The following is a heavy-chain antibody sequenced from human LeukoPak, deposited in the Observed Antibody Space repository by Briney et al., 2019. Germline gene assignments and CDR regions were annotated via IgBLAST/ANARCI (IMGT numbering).Heavy chain of an antibody. CDR1: GGSISSGDYY. CDR3: AKYYCSSTSCPGIDY. CDR2: IYYSGSA. Sequence: SETLSLTCIVSGGSISSGDYYWSWIRQPPGKGLEWIGYIYYSGSAYYNPSLKSRVTISVDTSKSQFSLKLSSVTAADTAVYYCAKYYCSSTSCPGIDYWGQGTLVTVSS. V-gene: IGHV4-30-4*01. J-gene: IGHJ4*02. D-gene: IGHD2-2*01.